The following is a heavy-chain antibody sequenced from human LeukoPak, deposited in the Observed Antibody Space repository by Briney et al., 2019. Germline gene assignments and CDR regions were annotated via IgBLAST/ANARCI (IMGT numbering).Heavy chain of an antibody. Sequence: ASVKVSCKASGGTFSSYAISWVRQAPGQGLEWMGGIIPIFGTANYAQKFQGRVTITADESTSTAYMELSSPRSEDTAVYYCARATYSYGYVPFDYWGQGTLVTVSS. D-gene: IGHD5-18*01. CDR3: ARATYSYGYVPFDY. CDR2: IIPIFGTA. J-gene: IGHJ4*02. CDR1: GGTFSSYA. V-gene: IGHV1-69*01.